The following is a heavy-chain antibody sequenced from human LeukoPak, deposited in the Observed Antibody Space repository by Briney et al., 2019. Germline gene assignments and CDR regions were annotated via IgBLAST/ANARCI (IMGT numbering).Heavy chain of an antibody. CDR3: ARRLTQYDCFDP. Sequence: SQTLSLTCAISGDSVSSNSVTWNWVRQSPSRGLEWLGRTYYRSTWYNDYAVSVRGRITVNPDTSKNQFSLHLNSVTPKDTAVYYCARRLTQYDCFDPWGQGILVTVSS. CDR1: GDSVSSNSVT. D-gene: IGHD2-2*01. V-gene: IGHV6-1*01. J-gene: IGHJ5*02. CDR2: TYYRSTWYN.